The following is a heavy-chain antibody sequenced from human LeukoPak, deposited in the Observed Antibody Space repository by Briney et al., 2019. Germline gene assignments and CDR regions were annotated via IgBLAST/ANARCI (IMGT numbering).Heavy chain of an antibody. CDR1: GGTFSSYA. CDR2: IIPIFGTA. CDR3: ANRPYGDYRFDP. Sequence: GASVKVSCKASGGTFSSYAISWVRQAPGQGLEWMGGIIPIFGTANYAQKFQGRVTITADESTSTAYMELGSLRSEDTAVYYCANRPYGDYRFDPWGQGTLVTVSS. D-gene: IGHD4-17*01. V-gene: IGHV1-69*01. J-gene: IGHJ5*02.